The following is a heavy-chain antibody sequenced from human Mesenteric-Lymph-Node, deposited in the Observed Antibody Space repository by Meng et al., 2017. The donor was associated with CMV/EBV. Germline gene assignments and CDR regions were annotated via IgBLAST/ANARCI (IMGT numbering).Heavy chain of an antibody. CDR1: GYTFTSYG. D-gene: IGHD5-24*01. CDR3: ARLGYNNELDF. CDR2: INTNTGNP. Sequence: SCKASGYTFTSYGMNWVRQAPGQGLEWMGWINTNTGNPTYAQGFTGRFVFSLDTSVTTSYLQINNLQVEDTAVYYCARLGYNNELDFWGRGTLVTVSS. J-gene: IGHJ4*02. V-gene: IGHV7-4-1*02.